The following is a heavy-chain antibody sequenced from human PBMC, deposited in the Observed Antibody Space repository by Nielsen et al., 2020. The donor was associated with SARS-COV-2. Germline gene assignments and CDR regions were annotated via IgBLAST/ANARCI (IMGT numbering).Heavy chain of an antibody. Sequence: WVRQAPGQGLEWMGRINPNSGGTNYAQKFQGRVTLTRDTSISTANMELSSLKSDDTAVYYCARGPGDCSGGSCYSAVGGYTYFYFGMDVWGQGTTVTVSS. V-gene: IGHV1-2*06. CDR2: INPNSGGT. J-gene: IGHJ6*02. D-gene: IGHD2-15*01. CDR3: ARGPGDCSGGSCYSAVGGYTYFYFGMDV.